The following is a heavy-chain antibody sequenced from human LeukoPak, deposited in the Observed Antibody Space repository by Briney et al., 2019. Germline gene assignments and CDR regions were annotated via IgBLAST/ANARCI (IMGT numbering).Heavy chain of an antibody. CDR3: AVATQWLAYDY. CDR2: IYNGGST. D-gene: IGHD6-19*01. J-gene: IGHJ4*02. Sequence: GGSLRLSCAASGFSVSTNYMGWVRQAPGKGLEWVSVIYNGGSTSYADSVKGRFTISRDNSANTLYLQMNSLRDEDTAVYYCAVATQWLAYDYWGQGTLVTVSS. CDR1: GFSVSTNY. V-gene: IGHV3-53*01.